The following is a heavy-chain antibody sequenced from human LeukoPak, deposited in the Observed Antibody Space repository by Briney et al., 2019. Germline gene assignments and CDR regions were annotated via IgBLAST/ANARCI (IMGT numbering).Heavy chain of an antibody. CDR2: IYYSGST. J-gene: IGHJ5*02. CDR3: ARDRKQGWFDP. V-gene: IGHV4-61*01. Sequence: SETLSLTCTVSGGSISSSSYYWSWIRQPSGKGLEWIGYIYYSGSTNYNPSLKSRVTISVDTSKNQFSLKLSSVTAADTAVYYCARDRKQGWFDPWGQGTLVTVSS. D-gene: IGHD1-14*01. CDR1: GGSISSSSYY.